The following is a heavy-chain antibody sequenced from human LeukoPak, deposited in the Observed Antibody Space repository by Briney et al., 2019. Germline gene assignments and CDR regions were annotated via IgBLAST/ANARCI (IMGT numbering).Heavy chain of an antibody. J-gene: IGHJ4*02. CDR3: ARVVGAGLDY. CDR2: IYYSGST. V-gene: IGHV4-59*01. Sequence: SETLSVTCTVSGGSISSYYWSWIRQPPGKGLEWIGYIYYSGSTNYNPSLKSRVTISVDTSKNQFSLKLSSVTAADTAVYYCARVVGAGLDYWGQGTLVTVCS. D-gene: IGHD1-26*01. CDR1: GGSISSYY.